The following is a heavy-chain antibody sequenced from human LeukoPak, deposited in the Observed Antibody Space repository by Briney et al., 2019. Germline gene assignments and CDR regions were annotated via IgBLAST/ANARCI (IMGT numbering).Heavy chain of an antibody. D-gene: IGHD3-10*01. J-gene: IGHJ4*02. CDR3: AKNYGSGSYLGDY. CDR2: ISYDGSNK. Sequence: PGGSLRLSCAASGFTFSSYGMHWVRQAPGKGLEWVAVISYDGSNKYYADSVKGRFTISRDNSKNTLYLQMNSLRAGDTAVYYCAKNYGSGSYLGDYWGQGTLVTVSS. V-gene: IGHV3-30*18. CDR1: GFTFSSYG.